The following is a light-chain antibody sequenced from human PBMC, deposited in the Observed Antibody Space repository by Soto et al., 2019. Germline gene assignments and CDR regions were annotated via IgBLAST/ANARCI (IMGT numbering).Light chain of an antibody. CDR1: QTIFSW. J-gene: IGKJ1*01. V-gene: IGKV1-27*01. Sequence: FQMTQSPSTLSASVGDRVSITCRASQTIFSWLAWYQQKPGKVPKLLIYAASTLQSGVPSRFSGSGSGTDFTLTISSLQPEDVATYYCQKYNSASWTFGQGTKVDIK. CDR3: QKYNSASWT. CDR2: AAS.